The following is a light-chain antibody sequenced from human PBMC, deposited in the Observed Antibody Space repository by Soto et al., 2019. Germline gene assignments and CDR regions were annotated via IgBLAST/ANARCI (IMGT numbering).Light chain of an antibody. J-gene: IGKJ1*01. Sequence: TMSQCRGQKVGLSWWAGQGVTTNFAWYQQKSGQSPRLLNYDVATRATAVPSRFSVSGSTTDCALMISSLQPEDFATYYCQQSDSTPQTFGQGTKVDIK. CDR2: DVA. V-gene: IGKV3-15*01. CDR3: QQSDSTPQT. CDR1: QGVTTN.